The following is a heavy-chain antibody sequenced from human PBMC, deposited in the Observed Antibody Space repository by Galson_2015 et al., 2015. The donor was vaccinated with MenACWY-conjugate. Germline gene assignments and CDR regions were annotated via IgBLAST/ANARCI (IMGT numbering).Heavy chain of an antibody. CDR3: ARVITMVRVYYGMDV. V-gene: IGHV1-18*01. Sequence: SVKVSCKASGYAFTSYGISWVRQAPGQGLEWMGWISAYNGNTNYAQKLQGRVTMTTDTSTSTAYMELRSLRSDDTAVYYCARVITMVRVYYGMDVWGQGTTVTVSS. J-gene: IGHJ6*02. D-gene: IGHD3-10*01. CDR1: GYAFTSYG. CDR2: ISAYNGNT.